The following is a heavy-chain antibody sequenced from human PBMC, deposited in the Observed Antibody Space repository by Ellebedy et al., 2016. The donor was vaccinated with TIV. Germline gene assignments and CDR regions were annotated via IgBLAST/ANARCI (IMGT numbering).Heavy chain of an antibody. Sequence: MPSETLSLTCTVSGGSISSYYWSWIRQPAGKGLEWIGRIYTSGSTNYNPSLKSRVTMSLDASNNQFSLKLSSVAAADTAVYYCAGKAPLKWFDPWGQGTLVTVSS. V-gene: IGHV4-4*07. CDR1: GGSISSYY. CDR3: AGKAPLKWFDP. J-gene: IGHJ5*02. CDR2: IYTSGST.